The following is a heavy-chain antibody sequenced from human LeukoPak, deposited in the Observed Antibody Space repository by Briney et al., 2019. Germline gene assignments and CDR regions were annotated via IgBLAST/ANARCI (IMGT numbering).Heavy chain of an antibody. CDR1: GGSISSYY. CDR3: ARHTDYGLDY. V-gene: IGHV4-59*08. J-gene: IGHJ4*02. Sequence: KPSETLSLTCTVSGGSISSYYWSWIRQPPGKGLEWIGYIYYSGSTNYNPSLKSRVTISVDTSKNQFSLTLSSVTAADTAVYYCARHTDYGLDYWGQGTLVTVSS. CDR2: IYYSGST. D-gene: IGHD4-17*01.